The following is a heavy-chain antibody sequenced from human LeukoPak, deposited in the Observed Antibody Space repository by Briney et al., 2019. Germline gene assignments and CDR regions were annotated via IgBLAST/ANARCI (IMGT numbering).Heavy chain of an antibody. J-gene: IGHJ4*02. CDR3: ARXTXXXSGSNGGYYFDY. D-gene: IGHD6-19*01. CDR2: INGGNGNT. V-gene: IGHV1-3*01. Sequence: ASVKVSCKASGYTFTNYAIHWVRQAPGQGLEWMGWINGGNGNTKYSQKFQDRVTITRDTSASTAYMELSSLRSEDTAIYYCARXTXXXSGSNGGYYFDYWGQGTLVTVSS. CDR1: GYTFTNYA.